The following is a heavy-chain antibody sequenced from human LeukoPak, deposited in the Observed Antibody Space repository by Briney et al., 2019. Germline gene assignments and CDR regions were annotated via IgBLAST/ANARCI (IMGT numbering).Heavy chain of an antibody. Sequence: EASVKVSCKASGYKFTSYGIDWVRQAPGQGREWMGWMSPYNGNTKYAQKVQHRVTMTTDTSTSTAYMELRSLRSDDTAVYYCATDHSAQGDDYWGQGTLVTVSP. CDR1: GYKFTSYG. D-gene: IGHD5-18*01. CDR2: MSPYNGNT. J-gene: IGHJ4*02. V-gene: IGHV1-18*01. CDR3: ATDHSAQGDDY.